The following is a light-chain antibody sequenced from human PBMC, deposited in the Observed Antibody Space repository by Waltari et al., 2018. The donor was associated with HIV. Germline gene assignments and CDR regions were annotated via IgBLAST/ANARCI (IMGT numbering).Light chain of an antibody. CDR2: GAS. J-gene: IGKJ2*01. CDR1: QSINSD. CDR3: QQSYSAPFT. V-gene: IGKV1-39*01. Sequence: DIQLTQSPSSLYASVRDRATITCRASQSINSDLNWYQQKPGKAPSLLIYGASSLQSGVPTRFSGSGSGTEFSLTISSLQPEDFATYYCQQSYSAPFTFGQGTKLHVK.